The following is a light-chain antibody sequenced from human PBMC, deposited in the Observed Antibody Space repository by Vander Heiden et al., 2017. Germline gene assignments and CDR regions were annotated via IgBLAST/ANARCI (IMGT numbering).Light chain of an antibody. CDR3: HQCAKSPPST. J-gene: IGKJ1*01. CDR1: HSVSTS. CDR2: GAS. V-gene: IGKV3-15*01. Sequence: VVLTQSPATLSVSPGESATLSCRASHSVSTSLAWYQQKPGQAPRLIITGASTRATGVPARFSGSGSATGFTLTMRMRQFEDFPLYYCHQCAKSPPSTFGQWT.